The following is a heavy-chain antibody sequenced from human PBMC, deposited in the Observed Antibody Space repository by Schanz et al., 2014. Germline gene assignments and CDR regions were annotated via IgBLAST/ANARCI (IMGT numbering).Heavy chain of an antibody. CDR3: AGGPRGGYIEY. CDR1: GGSISSYY. Sequence: QVQLQESGPGLVKPSETLSLTCAVSGGSISSYYWSWIQQPPGKALEWIGYIHYSGSTYYNPSLKSRVTISVDTSKNQFSLMLGSGTAADTAVYYCAGGPRGGYIEYWGQGTLVIVSS. D-gene: IGHD3-16*01. V-gene: IGHV4-59*12. J-gene: IGHJ4*02. CDR2: IHYSGST.